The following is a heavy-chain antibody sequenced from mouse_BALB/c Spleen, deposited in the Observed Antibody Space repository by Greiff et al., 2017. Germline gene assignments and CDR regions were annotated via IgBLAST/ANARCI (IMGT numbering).Heavy chain of an antibody. Sequence: EVKLMESGGGLVQPGGSLKLSCAASGFTFSSYTMSWVRQTPEKRLEWVAYISNGGGSTYYPDTVKGRFTISRDNAKNTLYLQMSSLKSEDTAMYYCARPEDSSGSTFAYWGQGTLVTVSA. V-gene: IGHV5-12-2*01. J-gene: IGHJ3*01. CDR3: ARPEDSSGSTFAY. CDR1: GFTFSSYT. CDR2: ISNGGGST. D-gene: IGHD3-2*01.